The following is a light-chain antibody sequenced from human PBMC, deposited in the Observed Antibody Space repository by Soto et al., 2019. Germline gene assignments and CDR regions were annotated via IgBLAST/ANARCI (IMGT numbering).Light chain of an antibody. J-gene: IGKJ4*01. Sequence: DIQMTQSPSSLSASLGDRVTITCRASQSISNFLNWVQHKPGNAPKVLISAASTLQSGVPPRFSGSESGTDFTLTISSLHPEDSASYYCQQYYKSVLTFGGGTKVEIK. CDR1: QSISNF. CDR2: AAS. V-gene: IGKV1-39*01. CDR3: QQYYKSVLT.